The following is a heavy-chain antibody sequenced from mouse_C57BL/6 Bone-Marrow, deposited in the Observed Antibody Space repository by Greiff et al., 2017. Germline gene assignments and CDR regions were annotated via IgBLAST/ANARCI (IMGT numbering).Heavy chain of an antibody. D-gene: IGHD1-1*01. CDR1: GYAFSSSW. J-gene: IGHJ4*01. V-gene: IGHV1-82*01. CDR3: ASLYYYGAPYYAMDY. CDR2: IYPGDGDT. Sequence: VQLQQSGPELVKPGASVKISCKASGYAFSSSWMNWVKQRPGKGLEWIGRIYPGDGDTNYNGKFKGKATLTADKSSSTAYMQLSSLTSEASAVYFCASLYYYGAPYYAMDYWGQGTSVTVSS.